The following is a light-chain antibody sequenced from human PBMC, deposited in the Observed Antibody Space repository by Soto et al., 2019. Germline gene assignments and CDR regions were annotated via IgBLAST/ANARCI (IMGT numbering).Light chain of an antibody. CDR2: EVF. V-gene: IGLV2-14*01. CDR3: SSYTTTNTLYV. CDR1: NSDVGAYNY. Sequence: QSALTQPASVSGSPVQSITIPCTGTNSDVGAYNYVSWYQHHPGKAPKLMIYEVFIRPSGVSSRFSGSKSGSTASLTISGLLAEDEADYYCSSYTTTNTLYVFGTGTKVTVL. J-gene: IGLJ1*01.